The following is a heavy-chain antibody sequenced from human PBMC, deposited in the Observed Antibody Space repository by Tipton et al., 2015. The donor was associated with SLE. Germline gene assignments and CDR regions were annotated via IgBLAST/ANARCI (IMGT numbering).Heavy chain of an antibody. CDR3: AREWYYYDSSGYPDV. CDR2: IYTSGST. CDR1: GGSISSSNYY. D-gene: IGHD3-22*01. Sequence: LRLSCTVSGGSISSSNYYWGWIRQPPGKGLEWIGSIYTSGSTNYNPSLKSRVTMSVDTSKNQFSLKLSSVTAADTAVYYCAREWYYYDSSGYPDVWGQGTTVTVSS. J-gene: IGHJ6*02. V-gene: IGHV4-39*07.